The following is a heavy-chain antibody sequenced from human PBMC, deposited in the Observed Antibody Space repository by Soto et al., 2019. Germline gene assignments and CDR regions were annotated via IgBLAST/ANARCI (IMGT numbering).Heavy chain of an antibody. Sequence: QVLLVQSGAEVKKPGSSVKVSCKASGGTFSSYTISWVRQAPGQGLEWMGRIIPILGIANYAQKFQGRVTITADKSTSTAYMELSSLRSEDTAVYYCARLSPDTAMVTWFDPWGQGTLVTVSS. CDR2: IIPILGIA. J-gene: IGHJ5*02. D-gene: IGHD5-18*01. CDR1: GGTFSSYT. V-gene: IGHV1-69*02. CDR3: ARLSPDTAMVTWFDP.